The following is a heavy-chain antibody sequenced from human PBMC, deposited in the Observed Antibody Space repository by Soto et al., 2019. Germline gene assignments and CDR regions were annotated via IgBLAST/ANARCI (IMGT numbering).Heavy chain of an antibody. CDR1: VCTFSSYA. V-gene: IGHV3-23*01. D-gene: IGHD3-16*01. CDR3: AKGCFLGEYVNWLDP. J-gene: IGHJ5*02. CDR2: ISGSGGST. Sequence: PVGSLRLSCASSVCTFSSYAMSCVRHSPGKGLEWVSAISGSGGSTYYADSVKGRFTISRDNSKNTLYLQMNSLRAEDTAVYYCAKGCFLGEYVNWLDPWGQGTQVSV.